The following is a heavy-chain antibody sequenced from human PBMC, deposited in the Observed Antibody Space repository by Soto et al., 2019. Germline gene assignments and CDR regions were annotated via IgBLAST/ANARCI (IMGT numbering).Heavy chain of an antibody. CDR3: ARDYYGSGSYGY. D-gene: IGHD3-10*01. CDR1: GGTFSSYA. Sequence: SVKVSCNASGGTFSSYAISLVRQAPGQGLEWMGGIIPIFGTANYAQKFQGRVTITADESTSTAYMELSSLRSEDTAVYYCARDYYGSGSYGYWGQGTLVTVSS. CDR2: IIPIFGTA. V-gene: IGHV1-69*13. J-gene: IGHJ4*02.